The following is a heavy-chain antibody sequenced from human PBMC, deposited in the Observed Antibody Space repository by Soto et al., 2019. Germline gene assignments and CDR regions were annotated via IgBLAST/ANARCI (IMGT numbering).Heavy chain of an antibody. CDR2: IYWDDDK. CDR1: GFSLTTNGVN. D-gene: IGHD2-2*01. CDR3: ARSRNSYFFDY. V-gene: IGHV2-5*02. Sequence: QITLKESGPTLVKPTQTLTLTCTFSGFSLTTNGVNVGWIRQPPGKALEWLALIYWDDDKRYSPSLKNRNRPTITKDTSKNQVVLTMTNMDPVDTATYYCARSRNSYFFDYWGQGTLVTVSS. J-gene: IGHJ4*02.